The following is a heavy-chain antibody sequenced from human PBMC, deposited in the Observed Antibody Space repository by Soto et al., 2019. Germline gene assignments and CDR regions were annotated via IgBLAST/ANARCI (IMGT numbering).Heavy chain of an antibody. J-gene: IGHJ4*02. CDR1: GITFSSYA. CDR3: ALRGSGSYCRY. D-gene: IGHD1-26*01. CDR2: ISGSGDST. V-gene: IGHV3-23*01. Sequence: EVQLLESGGGLVQPGGSLRLSCAASGITFSSYAMNWVRQAPGKGLEWVSVISGSGDSTYYADSVKGRLAISRDNSKNTLYLQMNSLSAEDTAVYYCALRGSGSYCRYWGQGTLVTVSS.